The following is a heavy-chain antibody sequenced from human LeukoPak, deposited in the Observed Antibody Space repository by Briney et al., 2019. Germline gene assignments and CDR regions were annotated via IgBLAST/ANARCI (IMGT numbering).Heavy chain of an antibody. CDR1: GYTFTGYY. CDR2: INPNSGGT. V-gene: IGHV1-2*02. J-gene: IGHJ4*02. D-gene: IGHD2-8*01. Sequence: ASVKVSCTASGYTFTGYYMHWVRQAPGQGLEWMGWINPNSGGTNYAQKFQGRVTMTRDTSISTAYMELSRLRSDDTAVYYCARDTRYCTNGVCYAYYFDYWGQGTLVTVSS. CDR3: ARDTRYCTNGVCYAYYFDY.